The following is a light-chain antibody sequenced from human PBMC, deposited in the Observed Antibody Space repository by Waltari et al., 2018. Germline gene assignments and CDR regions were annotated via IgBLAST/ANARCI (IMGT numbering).Light chain of an antibody. V-gene: IGKV1-39*01. J-gene: IGKJ2*01. CDR2: AAS. Sequence: DIQMTQSPSSLSASVGARVTITCRASQSIVTSLNWYQQKPGKAPKLLIYAASSLQSGVPSRFSGSGSGTDFTLTISSLQPEDLATYYCQQSYSTRPIYTFGQGTRLEIK. CDR3: QQSYSTRPIYT. CDR1: QSIVTS.